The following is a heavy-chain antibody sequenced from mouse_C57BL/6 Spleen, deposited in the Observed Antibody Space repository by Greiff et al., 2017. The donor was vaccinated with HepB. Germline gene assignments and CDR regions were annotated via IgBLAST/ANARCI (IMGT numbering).Heavy chain of an antibody. CDR3: TRYYYGSSRYFDV. V-gene: IGHV5-9-1*02. CDR2: ISSGGDYI. D-gene: IGHD1-1*01. J-gene: IGHJ1*03. CDR1: GFTFSSYA. Sequence: DVQLVESGEGLVKPGGSLKLSCAASGFTFSSYAMSWVRQTPEKRLEWVAYISSGGDYIYYADTVKGRFTISRDNARNTLYLQMSSLKSEDTAMYYCTRYYYGSSRYFDVWGTGTTVTVSS.